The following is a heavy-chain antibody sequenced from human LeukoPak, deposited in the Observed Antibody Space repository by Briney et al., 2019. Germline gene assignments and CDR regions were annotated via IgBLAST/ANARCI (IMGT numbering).Heavy chain of an antibody. CDR2: IYYSGST. J-gene: IGHJ3*02. CDR1: GGSISSSSYY. V-gene: IGHV4-39*07. CDR3: ARAGHIRSPRYITMVRGEWVFVDI. Sequence: SETLSLTCAVSGGSISSSSYYWGWIRQPPGKGLEWIGSIYYSGSTYYNPSLKSRVTISVDTSKNQFSLKLSSVTAADTAVYYCARAGHIRSPRYITMVRGEWVFVDIWGQGTMVTVSS. D-gene: IGHD3-10*01.